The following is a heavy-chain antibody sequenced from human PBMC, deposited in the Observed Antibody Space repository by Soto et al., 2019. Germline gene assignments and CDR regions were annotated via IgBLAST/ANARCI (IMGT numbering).Heavy chain of an antibody. D-gene: IGHD1-26*01. CDR3: AREGGLGELLHTHTTPPLGPKFDY. Sequence: GGSLRLSCAASGFTFSSYAMHWVRQAPGKGLEWVAVISYDGSNKYYADSVKGRFTISRDNSKNTLYLQMNSLRAEDTAVYYCAREGGLGELLHTHTTPPLGPKFDYWGQGTLVTVSS. CDR1: GFTFSSYA. J-gene: IGHJ4*02. CDR2: ISYDGSNK. V-gene: IGHV3-30-3*01.